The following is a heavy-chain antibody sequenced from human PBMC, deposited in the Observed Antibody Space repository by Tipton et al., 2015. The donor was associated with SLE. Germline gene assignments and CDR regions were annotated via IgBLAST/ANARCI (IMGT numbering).Heavy chain of an antibody. V-gene: IGHV4-4*08. CDR2: IYTSGST. CDR3: ARSDGGY. CDR1: GDSISNYF. J-gene: IGHJ4*02. Sequence: TLSLTCTVSGDSISNYFWTWIRQPPGKGLEWIGYIYTSGSTNTNPSLKSRVTISIDTSNNQFSLKLSSVTAADTGVYYCARSDGGYWGQGTLVTVSS. D-gene: IGHD3-16*01.